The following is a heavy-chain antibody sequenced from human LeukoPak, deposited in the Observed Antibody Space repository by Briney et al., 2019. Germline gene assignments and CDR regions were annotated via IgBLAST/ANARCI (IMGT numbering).Heavy chain of an antibody. CDR1: GGSISSYY. D-gene: IGHD1-26*01. Sequence: SETLSLTCTVSGGSISSYYWSWIRQPAGKGLEWIGRIYTSGSTNYNASLKSRVSMSVDTSKNQFSLKLSSVTAADSAVFYCARENSGSYREFDYWGQGTLVTVSS. CDR2: IYTSGST. V-gene: IGHV4-4*07. CDR3: ARENSGSYREFDY. J-gene: IGHJ4*02.